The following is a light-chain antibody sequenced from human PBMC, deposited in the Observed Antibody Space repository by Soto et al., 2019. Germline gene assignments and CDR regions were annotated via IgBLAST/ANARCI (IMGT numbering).Light chain of an antibody. J-gene: IGKJ2*02. CDR1: QSISAW. V-gene: IGKV1-5*01. Sequence: DIQLTQSPSTLAASVGDRVTISCRASQSISAWLAWYQQKPGEAPKLLIYAASTLASGVPSRFSGSGSGTEFTLTISSLQPDDFATYYCQHSNTYLCTFGQGTKLEI. CDR2: AAS. CDR3: QHSNTYLCT.